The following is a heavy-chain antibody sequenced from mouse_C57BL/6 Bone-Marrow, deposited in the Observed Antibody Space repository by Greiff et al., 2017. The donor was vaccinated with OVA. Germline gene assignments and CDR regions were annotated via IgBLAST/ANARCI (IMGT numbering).Heavy chain of an antibody. J-gene: IGHJ1*03. Sequence: EGRGGEGGGGGGGCGRGRGRGGGTGGFTFSVFYMEWVRQGRGKGLEWIAASRNKANDYTTEYSASVKGRFIVSRDTSQSILYLQMNALRAEDTAIYYCARDDYYWYFDVWGTGTTVTVSS. CDR2: SRNKANDYTT. CDR3: ARDDYYWYFDV. CDR1: GFTFSVFY. V-gene: IGHV7-1*01.